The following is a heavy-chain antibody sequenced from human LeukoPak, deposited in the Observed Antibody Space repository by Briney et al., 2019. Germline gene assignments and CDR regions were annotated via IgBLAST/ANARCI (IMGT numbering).Heavy chain of an antibody. Sequence: GGSLRLSCAASGFTFSSYAMSWVRQAPGKGLEWVSAISGSGGSTYFADSVKGRFTISRDNSRNTLYLQMNSLRADDTAAYYCAKFYGMDVWGQGTTVTVSS. V-gene: IGHV3-23*01. CDR3: AKFYGMDV. J-gene: IGHJ6*02. CDR1: GFTFSSYA. CDR2: ISGSGGST.